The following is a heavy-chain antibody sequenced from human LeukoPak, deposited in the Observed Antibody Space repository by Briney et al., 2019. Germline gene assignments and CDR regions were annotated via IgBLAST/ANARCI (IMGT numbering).Heavy chain of an antibody. CDR2: ISAYNGNT. CDR3: ARDRGPYYDFWSGYYTFDY. V-gene: IGHV1-18*01. Sequence: ASVKVSCKASGYTFTSYGISWARQAPGQGLEWMGWISAYNGNTNYAQKLQGRVTMTTDTSTSTAYMELRSLRSDDTAVYYCARDRGPYYDFWSGYYTFDYWGQGTLVTVSS. CDR1: GYTFTSYG. J-gene: IGHJ4*02. D-gene: IGHD3-3*01.